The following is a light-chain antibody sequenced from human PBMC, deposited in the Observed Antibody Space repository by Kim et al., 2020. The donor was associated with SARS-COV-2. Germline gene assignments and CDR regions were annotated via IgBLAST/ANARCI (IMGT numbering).Light chain of an antibody. V-gene: IGLV3-19*01. Sequence: ALGKPIRIPGHGNNSRSYSASWYQQKQGQAPVMVIFAKNNRPSGIPVRFSGSSSGNTASLSITGAQAEDEADYYCKSRDSSGNLLVFGGGTQLTVL. CDR2: AKN. CDR3: KSRDSSGNLLV. CDR1: NSRSYS. J-gene: IGLJ2*01.